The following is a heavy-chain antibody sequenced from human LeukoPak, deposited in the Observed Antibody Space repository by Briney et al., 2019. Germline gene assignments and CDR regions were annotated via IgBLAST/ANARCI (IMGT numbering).Heavy chain of an antibody. CDR3: AREDYDFWAGGGGGNWFDP. D-gene: IGHD3-3*01. V-gene: IGHV4-59*01. Sequence: SETLSLTCTVSGGSISSYYWSWIRKPPGKGLEWIGYIYYSGSTNYNPSLKSRVTISVDTSKNQFSLKLSSVTAADTAVYYCAREDYDFWAGGGGGNWFDPWGQGTLVTVSS. CDR1: GGSISSYY. CDR2: IYYSGST. J-gene: IGHJ5*02.